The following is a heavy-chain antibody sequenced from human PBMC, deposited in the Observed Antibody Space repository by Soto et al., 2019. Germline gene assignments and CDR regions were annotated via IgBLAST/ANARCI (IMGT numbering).Heavy chain of an antibody. D-gene: IGHD2-2*01. J-gene: IGHJ6*02. Sequence: GWSLRLSCAASGFTFSSYWMHWVRQAPGKGLVWVSRINSDGSSTSYADSVKGRFTISRDNAKNTLYLQMNSPRAEDTAVYYCARVKIVVVPAARYGMDVWGQGTTVTVSS. V-gene: IGHV3-74*01. CDR2: INSDGSST. CDR1: GFTFSSYW. CDR3: ARVKIVVVPAARYGMDV.